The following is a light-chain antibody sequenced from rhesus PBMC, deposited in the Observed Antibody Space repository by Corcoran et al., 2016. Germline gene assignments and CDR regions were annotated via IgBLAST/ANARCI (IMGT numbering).Light chain of an antibody. CDR1: QSVSSY. CDR2: GAS. J-gene: IGKJ2*01. V-gene: IGKV3-10*01. Sequence: QVILTQSPATLSLSPGERATLSCRASQSVSSYLAWYQPKPGQAPRLLTYGASSRATGIPDRFRGSGSGTDFTLTISSLEPEDVGVYHCYQHSSGYSFSQGTKVEIK. CDR3: YQHSSGYS.